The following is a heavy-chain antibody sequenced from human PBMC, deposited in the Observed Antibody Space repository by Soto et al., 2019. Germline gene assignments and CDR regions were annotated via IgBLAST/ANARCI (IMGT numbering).Heavy chain of an antibody. J-gene: IGHJ6*02. CDR3: VRDKAYYGSGSLYGMDV. Sequence: GGSLRLSCAASGFAVSSNYMSWVRQAPGKGPEWVSVIYSTDNTNNADSVKGRLTISRDNSKKTLYLQMNSLRVEDTAVYYCVRDKAYYGSGSLYGMDVWGQGTTVTVSS. D-gene: IGHD3-10*01. CDR2: IYSTDNT. CDR1: GFAVSSNY. V-gene: IGHV3-53*01.